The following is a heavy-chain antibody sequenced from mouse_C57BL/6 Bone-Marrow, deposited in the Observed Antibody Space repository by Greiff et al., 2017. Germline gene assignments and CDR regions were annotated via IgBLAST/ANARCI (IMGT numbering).Heavy chain of an antibody. V-gene: IGHV5-17*01. CDR1: GFTFSDYG. Sequence: DVKLQESGGGLVKPGGSLKLSCAASGFTFSDYGMHWVRQAPEKGLEWVAYISSGSSTIYYADTVKGRFTISRDNAKNTLFLPMTSLRSEDTAMYYCARYTGTSMDYWGQGTSVTVSS. D-gene: IGHD4-1*01. CDR3: ARYTGTSMDY. CDR2: ISSGSSTI. J-gene: IGHJ4*01.